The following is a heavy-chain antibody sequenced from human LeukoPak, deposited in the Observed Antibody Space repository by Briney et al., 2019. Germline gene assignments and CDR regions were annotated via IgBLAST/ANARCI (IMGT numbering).Heavy chain of an antibody. J-gene: IGHJ5*02. Sequence: ASVKVSCKASGYTFTGYYMHWVRQAPGQGLEWMGWINPNSGGANYAQKFQGRVTMTRDTSISTAYMELSRLRSDDTAVYYCARFRFDYHDSSGTSNWFDPWGQGTLVTVSS. CDR2: INPNSGGA. CDR3: ARFRFDYHDSSGTSNWFDP. V-gene: IGHV1-2*02. CDR1: GYTFTGYY. D-gene: IGHD3-22*01.